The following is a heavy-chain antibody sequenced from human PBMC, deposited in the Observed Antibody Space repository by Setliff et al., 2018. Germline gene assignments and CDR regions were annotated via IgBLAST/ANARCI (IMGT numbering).Heavy chain of an antibody. J-gene: IGHJ6*03. CDR3: ARATSGWYSAYYYYMDV. V-gene: IGHV4-61*09. D-gene: IGHD6-19*01. CDR1: GGSVNSGYDN. Sequence: TLSLTCTVSGGSVNSGYDNWNWLRQPAGKGLEWIGHINRRGSTNFTPSLKSRVTISLDTSKNQFSLDLTSVTAADTAVYYCARATSGWYSAYYYYMDVWGKGTTVTVSS. CDR2: INRRGST.